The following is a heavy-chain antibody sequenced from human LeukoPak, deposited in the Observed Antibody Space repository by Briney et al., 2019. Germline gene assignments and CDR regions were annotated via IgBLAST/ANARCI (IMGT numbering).Heavy chain of an antibody. CDR3: AGRPITIFGEVIRSRRHYFDP. J-gene: IGHJ5*02. Sequence: PSETLSLTCTVSGGSISSYYWSWIRQPPGKGLEWIGYIYYSGSTSYNPSLKSRVTISVDTSKNQFSLELSSVTAADTAVYYCAGRPITIFGEVIRSRRHYFDPWGQGSLVTVSS. V-gene: IGHV4-59*12. D-gene: IGHD3-3*01. CDR1: GGSISSYY. CDR2: IYYSGST.